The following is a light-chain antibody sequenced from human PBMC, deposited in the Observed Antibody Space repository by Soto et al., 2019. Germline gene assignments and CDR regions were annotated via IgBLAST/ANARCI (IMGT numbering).Light chain of an antibody. J-gene: IGKJ4*01. CDR2: AAS. CDR1: QDISSY. V-gene: IGKV1-39*01. Sequence: IQLTQSPSSLSASVGDRVTITCQASQDISSYLNWYQQKPGKAPKLLIYAASSLQSGVPSRFSGSGSGTDFTLTISSLQPEDFATYYCQQSYSTPLTFGGGTKVDIK. CDR3: QQSYSTPLT.